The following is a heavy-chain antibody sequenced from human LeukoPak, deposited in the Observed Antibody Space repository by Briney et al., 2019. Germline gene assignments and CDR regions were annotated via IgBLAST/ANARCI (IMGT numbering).Heavy chain of an antibody. D-gene: IGHD3-10*01. CDR3: ASQKTLVRGAIRLFDASDI. Sequence: PSETLSLTCTVSGGSISSNSYFWGWIRQPPGKGLEWIGIIHYSGSIYYSPSLKSRLSISIDTSKNQFSLKLSSVTAADMAVYYCASQKTLVRGAIRLFDASDIWGQGTVVTVSS. J-gene: IGHJ3*02. V-gene: IGHV4-39*01. CDR2: IHYSGSI. CDR1: GGSISSNSYF.